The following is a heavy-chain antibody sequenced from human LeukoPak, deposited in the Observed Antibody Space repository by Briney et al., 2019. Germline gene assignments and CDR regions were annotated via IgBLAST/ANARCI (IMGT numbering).Heavy chain of an antibody. D-gene: IGHD2-21*02. CDR1: GFTFSSYA. J-gene: IGHJ4*02. CDR3: AKTCGGDCYSTFDY. Sequence: PGGSLRLSCAASGFTFSSYAMNWVRQAPGKGLEWVSAISGGGGSTYYADSVKGRITISRDHSKNTLYLQMNSLRAEDTAVYYCAKTCGGDCYSTFDYWGQGTLVTVSS. CDR2: ISGGGGST. V-gene: IGHV3-23*01.